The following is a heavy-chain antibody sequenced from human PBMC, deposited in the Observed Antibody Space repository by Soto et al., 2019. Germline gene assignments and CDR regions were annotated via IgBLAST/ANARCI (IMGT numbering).Heavy chain of an antibody. J-gene: IGHJ4*02. D-gene: IGHD5-18*01. CDR1: GFTFSSYA. V-gene: IGHV3-23*01. CDR3: AKVLDASMVVNGYLY. CDR2: IGGSGDST. Sequence: GGSLRLSCAASGFTFSSYAMSWVRQAPGKGLEWVSAIGGSGDSTYYADSVKGRLTIFRDNSKNTLYLQVNSLRAEDTAVYYCAKVLDASMVVNGYLYWGQGTLVTVSS.